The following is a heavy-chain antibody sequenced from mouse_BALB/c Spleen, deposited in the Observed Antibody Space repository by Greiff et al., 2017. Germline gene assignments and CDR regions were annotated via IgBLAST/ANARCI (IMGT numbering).Heavy chain of an antibody. V-gene: IGHV2-2*02. CDR3: ARTAYYRYYVGAMDY. CDR2: IWSGGST. J-gene: IGHJ4*01. Sequence: QVQLKQSGPGLVQPSQSLSITCTVSGFSLTSYGVHWVRQSPGKGLEWLGVIWSGGSTDYNAAFISRLSISKDNSKSQVFFKMISLQANDTAIYYCARTAYYRYYVGAMDYWGQGTSGTVSS. CDR1: GFSLTSYG. D-gene: IGHD2-14*01.